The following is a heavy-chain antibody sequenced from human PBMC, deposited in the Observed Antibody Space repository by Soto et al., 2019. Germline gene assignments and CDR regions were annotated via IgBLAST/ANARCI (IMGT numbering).Heavy chain of an antibody. CDR3: ARHGCIGGSCYGDGWFDP. CDR1: GGSISSYY. Sequence: SETLSLTCTVSGGSISSYYWSWIRQPPGKGLEWIGYIYYSGSTNYNPSLKSRVTISVDTSKNQFSLKLSSVTAADTAVYYCARHGCIGGSCYGDGWFDPWGQGTLVTVSS. D-gene: IGHD2-15*01. V-gene: IGHV4-59*08. J-gene: IGHJ5*02. CDR2: IYYSGST.